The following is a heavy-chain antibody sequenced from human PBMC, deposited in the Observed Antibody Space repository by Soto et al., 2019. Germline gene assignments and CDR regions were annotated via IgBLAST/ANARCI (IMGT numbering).Heavy chain of an antibody. CDR2: INPIFGTP. V-gene: IGHV1-69*06. Sequence: QVQLVQSGAEVQRPGSSVKVSCKASGGTFSSYAISWVRQAPGQGLEWMGGINPIFGTPHYAQKYQGRVTITADTFANTAYMELARLTSDDTAGNFCARKGRHFDYWGQGTLVTVSS. CDR1: GGTFSSYA. J-gene: IGHJ4*02. CDR3: ARKGRHFDY.